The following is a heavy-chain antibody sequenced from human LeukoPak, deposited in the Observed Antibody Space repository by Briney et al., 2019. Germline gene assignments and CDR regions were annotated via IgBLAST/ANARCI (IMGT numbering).Heavy chain of an antibody. J-gene: IGHJ4*02. CDR2: ISGRGGST. V-gene: IGHV3-23*01. Sequence: GGPLRLSCAPSGFPFSSYAMNWVRQAPGKGLDWVSAISGRGGSTYYADSVKGRFTISRDNSKNTLYLQMNSLRAEDTAVYYCAKVADYGDYFDYWGQGTLVTVSS. D-gene: IGHD4-17*01. CDR1: GFPFSSYA. CDR3: AKVADYGDYFDY.